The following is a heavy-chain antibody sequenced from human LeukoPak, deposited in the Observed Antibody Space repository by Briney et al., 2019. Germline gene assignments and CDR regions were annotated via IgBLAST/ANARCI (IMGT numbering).Heavy chain of an antibody. CDR1: RGSISSYY. J-gene: IGHJ4*02. D-gene: IGHD3-10*01. CDR3: ARGDYYYGSGSYYSPTFDY. Sequence: SETLSLTCTVSRGSISSYYWSWIRQPPGKGLEWIGYIYYSGSTNYNPSLKSRVTISVDTSKNQFSLRLTSVTAADTAVYYCARGDYYYGSGSYYSPTFDYWGQGTLVTVSS. V-gene: IGHV4-59*12. CDR2: IYYSGST.